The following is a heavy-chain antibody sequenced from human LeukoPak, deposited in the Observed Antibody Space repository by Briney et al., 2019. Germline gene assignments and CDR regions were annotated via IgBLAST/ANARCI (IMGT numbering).Heavy chain of an antibody. Sequence: SETLSLTCAVYGGSFSGYYWSWIRQPPGKGLEWIGEINHSGSTSYNPSLKSRVTISVDTSKNQFSLKLNSVTAADTAVYYCASITAAGTMGGFDPWGQGTLVTVSS. J-gene: IGHJ5*02. D-gene: IGHD6-13*01. CDR2: INHSGST. CDR3: ASITAAGTMGGFDP. CDR1: GGSFSGYY. V-gene: IGHV4-34*01.